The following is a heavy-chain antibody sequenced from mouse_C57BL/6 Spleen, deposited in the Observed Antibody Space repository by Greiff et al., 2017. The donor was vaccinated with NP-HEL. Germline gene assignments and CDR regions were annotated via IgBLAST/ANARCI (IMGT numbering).Heavy chain of an antibody. CDR3: ARQRGSYFAYYYAMDY. J-gene: IGHJ4*01. D-gene: IGHD2-12*01. V-gene: IGHV1-85*01. Sequence: VQLQQSGPELVKPGASVKLSCKASGYTFTSYDINWVKQRPGQGLEWIGWIYPRDGSTKYNEKFKGKATLTVDQSSSTAYMELHSLTSEDSAVYFCARQRGSYFAYYYAMDYWGQGTSVTV. CDR2: IYPRDGST. CDR1: GYTFTSYD.